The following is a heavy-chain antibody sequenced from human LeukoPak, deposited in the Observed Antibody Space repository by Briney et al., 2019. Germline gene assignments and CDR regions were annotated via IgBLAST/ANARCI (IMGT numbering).Heavy chain of an antibody. J-gene: IGHJ4*02. Sequence: SETLSLTCTVSGGSISSYYWSWIRQPPGKGLEWIGYIYYSGSTNYNPSLKSRVTISVDTSKNQFSLKLSSVTAADTAMYYCAREGGSGYYPSPLGFDYWGQGTLVTVSS. CDR3: AREGGSGYYPSPLGFDY. CDR2: IYYSGST. V-gene: IGHV4-59*01. CDR1: GGSISSYY. D-gene: IGHD3-22*01.